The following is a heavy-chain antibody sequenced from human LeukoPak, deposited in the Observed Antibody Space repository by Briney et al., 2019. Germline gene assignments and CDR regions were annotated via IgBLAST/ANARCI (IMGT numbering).Heavy chain of an antibody. J-gene: IGHJ4*01. D-gene: IGHD3-9*01. Sequence: PGTSLRLSCVASGFTFTDYAFNWVRQTPGKGMEGVAIISSDGNTQSYADPLKGRFTISRDNFRDTVFLELTTLRPEDTGLYYCVRDLTSGARFDFWGPGTLVTVSS. V-gene: IGHV3-30*04. CDR1: GFTFTDYA. CDR2: ISSDGNTQ. CDR3: VRDLTSGARFDF.